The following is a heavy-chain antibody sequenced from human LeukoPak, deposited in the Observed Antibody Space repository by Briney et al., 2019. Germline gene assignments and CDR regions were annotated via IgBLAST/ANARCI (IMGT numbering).Heavy chain of an antibody. Sequence: PGGSLRLSCAASGFTFDDYAMHWVRQAPGKGLEWVSLISGGGGSTYYADSVKGRFTISRDNSKNSLYLQMNSLRTEDTALYYCAKDMWRFGELDYDYWGQGTLVTVSS. D-gene: IGHD3-10*01. V-gene: IGHV3-43*02. CDR3: AKDMWRFGELDYDY. CDR1: GFTFDDYA. CDR2: ISGGGGST. J-gene: IGHJ4*02.